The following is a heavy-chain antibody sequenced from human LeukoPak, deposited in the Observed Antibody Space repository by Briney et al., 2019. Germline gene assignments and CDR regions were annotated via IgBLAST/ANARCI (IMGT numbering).Heavy chain of an antibody. CDR3: ARDTTVSYYYYYMDV. CDR1: GFTFSSYE. J-gene: IGHJ6*03. Sequence: GGSLRLSCAASGFTFSSYEMNWVRQAPGKGLEWVSYISSSGSTIYYADSAKGRFTISRDNAKNSLYLQMNSLRAEDTAVYYCARDTTVSYYYYYMDVWGKGTTVTVSS. D-gene: IGHD4-17*01. CDR2: ISSSGSTI. V-gene: IGHV3-48*03.